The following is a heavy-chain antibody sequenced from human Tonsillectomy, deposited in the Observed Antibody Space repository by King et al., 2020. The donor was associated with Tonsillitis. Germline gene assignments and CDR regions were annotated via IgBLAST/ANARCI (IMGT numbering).Heavy chain of an antibody. D-gene: IGHD6-19*01. J-gene: IGHJ4*02. CDR1: GFTFSNYW. CDR2: IKEDGSDK. Sequence: VQLVESGGGLVQPGGSLRLSCAASGFTFSNYWMSWVRQAPGKGLEWVSYIKEDGSDKYYVDSVKGRFTISRDNAKNSLYLQMNSLRAEDTAVYYCARDLSIAVAGADYWGQGTLVTVSS. CDR3: ARDLSIAVAGADY. V-gene: IGHV3-7*01.